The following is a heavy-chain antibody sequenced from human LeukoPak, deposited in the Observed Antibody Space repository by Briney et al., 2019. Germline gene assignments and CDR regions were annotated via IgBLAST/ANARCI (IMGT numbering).Heavy chain of an antibody. D-gene: IGHD1-26*01. J-gene: IGHJ4*02. CDR3: ARDWGSYYGCFDY. V-gene: IGHV3-48*01. CDR2: ISSSSSTI. Sequence: GGSLRLSCAAPGFTFSSYSMNWVRQAPGKGLEWVSYISSSSSTIYYADSVKGRFTISRDNAKNSLYLQMNSLRAEDTAVYYCARDWGSYYGCFDYWGQGTLVTVSS. CDR1: GFTFSSYS.